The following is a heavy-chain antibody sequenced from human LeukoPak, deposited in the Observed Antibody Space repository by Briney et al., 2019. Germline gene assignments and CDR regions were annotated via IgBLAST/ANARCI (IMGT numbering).Heavy chain of an antibody. CDR1: GFTFSSYW. CDR3: ARGYYSSDWCDY. Sequence: GGSLRLSCAASGFTFSSYWMHWVRQAPGKGLVWVSRINSDGSSTTYADSVKGRFTISRDNAKNTLYLQMNSLRAEDTAVYYCARGYYSSDWCDYWGQGTLVTVSS. J-gene: IGHJ4*02. D-gene: IGHD6-19*01. CDR2: INSDGSST. V-gene: IGHV3-74*01.